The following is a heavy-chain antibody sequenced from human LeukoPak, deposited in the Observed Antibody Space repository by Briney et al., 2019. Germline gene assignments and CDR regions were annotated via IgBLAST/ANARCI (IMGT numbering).Heavy chain of an antibody. V-gene: IGHV4-4*07. CDR3: ARDQGGYRSGLSFDN. D-gene: IGHD3-22*01. Sequence: SETLSLTCTVFGGSISNYYWKSIRQPAGKGLEWIGRIYSSGITSHNPSLKGRVTLSVDTSKNQISLKLSSVTAADTAVYFCARDQGGYRSGLSFDNWGQGTLVTVSS. CDR1: GGSISNYY. J-gene: IGHJ4*02. CDR2: IYSSGIT.